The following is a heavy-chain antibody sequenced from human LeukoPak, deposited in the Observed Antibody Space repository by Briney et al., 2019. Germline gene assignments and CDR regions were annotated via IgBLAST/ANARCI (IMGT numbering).Heavy chain of an antibody. CDR3: AATTVTTFDY. D-gene: IGHD4-17*01. CDR1: GFTFSSYG. CDR2: IWYDGSNK. Sequence: GGSLRLSCAASGFTFSSYGMPWVRLAPGKGLEWVAVIWYDGSNKYYADSVKGRFTISRDNSKNTLYLQMNSLRAEDTAVYYCAATTVTTFDYWGQGTLVTVSS. V-gene: IGHV3-33*01. J-gene: IGHJ4*02.